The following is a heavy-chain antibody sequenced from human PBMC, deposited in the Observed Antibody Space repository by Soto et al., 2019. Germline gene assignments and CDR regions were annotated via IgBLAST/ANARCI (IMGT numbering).Heavy chain of an antibody. CDR3: ASATVNYYYGMDV. CDR1: GGTFSSYA. V-gene: IGHV1-69*13. Sequence: SVKVSCKASGGTFSSYAISWVRQAPGQGLEWMGGIIPIFGIANYAQKFQGRVTITADESTSTAYMELSSLRSEDTAVYYCASATVNYYYGMDVWGQGTTVTVSS. CDR2: IIPIFGIA. D-gene: IGHD4-4*01. J-gene: IGHJ6*02.